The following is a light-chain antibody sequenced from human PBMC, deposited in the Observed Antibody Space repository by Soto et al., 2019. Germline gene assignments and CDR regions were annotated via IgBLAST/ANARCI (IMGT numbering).Light chain of an antibody. CDR2: DVS. CDR3: SSYTSSSTSGV. J-gene: IGLJ3*02. Sequence: QSALTQPAFVSGSPGQSITISCTGTSSDVGGYNYVSWYQQHPGKAPKLMIYDVSNRPSGVSNRFSGSKSGNTASLTISGLQAEDEADYYCSSYTSSSTSGVFGGGTKLTVL. CDR1: SSDVGGYNY. V-gene: IGLV2-14*01.